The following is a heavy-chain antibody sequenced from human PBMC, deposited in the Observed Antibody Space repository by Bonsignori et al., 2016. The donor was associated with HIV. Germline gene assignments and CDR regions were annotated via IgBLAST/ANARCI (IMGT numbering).Heavy chain of an antibody. J-gene: IGHJ5*02. CDR1: DASISSGSYY. D-gene: IGHD3-10*01. CDR2: IYSSGST. V-gene: IGHV4-61*09. CDR3: ARDMWYGSGPFDP. Sequence: SETLSLTCSVSDASISSGSYYWSWIRQPAGKGLEWIGHIYSSGSTKYNPSLKSRVTISVDKSKNQFSLKLNSVTAADTAVYYCARDMWYGSGPFDPWGQGTLVTVSS.